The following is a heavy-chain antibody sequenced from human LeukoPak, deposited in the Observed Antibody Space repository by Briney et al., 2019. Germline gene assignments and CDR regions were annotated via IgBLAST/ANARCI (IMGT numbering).Heavy chain of an antibody. CDR1: GFTVSSNY. D-gene: IGHD6-6*01. J-gene: IGHJ4*02. CDR3: ARDRVDY. Sequence: GGSLRLSCAASGFTVSSNYMTWVRQAPGRGLEWVSVIYSGGSIYYADSVKGRFTISRDNSKNTLYLQMNSLRTEDTAVYYCARDRVDYWGQGTLVTVSS. V-gene: IGHV3-66*02. CDR2: IYSGGSI.